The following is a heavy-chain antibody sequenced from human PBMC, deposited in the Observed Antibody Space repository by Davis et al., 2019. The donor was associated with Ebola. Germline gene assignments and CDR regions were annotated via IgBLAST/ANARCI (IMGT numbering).Heavy chain of an antibody. D-gene: IGHD6-13*01. V-gene: IGHV1-69*04. CDR1: GYTFRNSA. CDR3: ARSFSSTFVGWFDP. Sequence: AASVKVSCKASGYTFRNSAISWVRQAPGQGLEWMGRIIPILGIANYAQKFQGRVTITADKSTSTAYMELSSLRSEDTAVYYCARSFSSTFVGWFDPWGQGTLVTVSS. CDR2: IIPILGIA. J-gene: IGHJ5*02.